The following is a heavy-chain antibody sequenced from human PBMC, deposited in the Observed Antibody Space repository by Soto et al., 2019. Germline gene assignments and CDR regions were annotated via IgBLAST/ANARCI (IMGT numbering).Heavy chain of an antibody. Sequence: ASVKVSCKASGYTFTGYYMHWVRQAPGQGLEWMGWINPNRGGTNYAQKFQGRVTMTRDTSISTAYMELSRLRSDDTAVYYCARVQWKNGMDVWGQGTTVTVSS. CDR1: GYTFTGYY. CDR3: ARVQWKNGMDV. CDR2: INPNRGGT. V-gene: IGHV1-2*02. J-gene: IGHJ6*02. D-gene: IGHD6-19*01.